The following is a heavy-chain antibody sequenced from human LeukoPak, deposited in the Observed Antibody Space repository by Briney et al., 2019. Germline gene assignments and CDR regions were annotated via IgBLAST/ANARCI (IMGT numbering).Heavy chain of an antibody. CDR2: INSDGSRT. CDR1: GFTLSSYE. J-gene: IGHJ4*02. V-gene: IGHV3-74*01. CDR3: ARELPREVTLDY. Sequence: GGSLRLSCAASGFTLSSYEMHWVRHVPGKGLVWVSRINSDGSRTGYADSVKGRFTISRDNAKNTLYLQMNSLRAEDTAIYYCARELPREVTLDYSGQGTLVTVSS. D-gene: IGHD2-21*02.